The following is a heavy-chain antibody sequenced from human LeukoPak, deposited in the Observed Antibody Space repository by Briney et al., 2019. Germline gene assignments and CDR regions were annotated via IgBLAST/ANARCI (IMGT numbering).Heavy chain of an antibody. J-gene: IGHJ4*02. D-gene: IGHD1-26*01. CDR2: INSDGSST. CDR1: GFTFSSYW. CDR3: EKGAGVGVFDY. V-gene: IGHV3-74*01. Sequence: GGSLRLSCAASGFTFSSYWMHWVRQAPGKGLVWVSRINSDGSSTSYADSVKGRFTISRDNAKNTLYLQMNSLRAEDTAVYYCEKGAGVGVFDYWGQGTLVTVSS.